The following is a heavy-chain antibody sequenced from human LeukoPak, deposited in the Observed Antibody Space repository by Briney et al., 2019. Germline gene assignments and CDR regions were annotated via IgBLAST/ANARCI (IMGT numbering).Heavy chain of an antibody. V-gene: IGHV4-34*01. J-gene: IGHJ5*02. CDR2: INHSGST. D-gene: IGHD2-15*01. Sequence: SETLSLTCAVYGGSFSGYYWSWIRQPPGKGLEWIGEINHSGSTNYNPSLKSRVTISVDTSKNQFSLKLSSVTAADTAVYYCARGPKDIVVVVAATLTEAYTWFDPWGQGTLVTVSS. CDR1: GGSFSGYY. CDR3: ARGPKDIVVVVAATLTEAYTWFDP.